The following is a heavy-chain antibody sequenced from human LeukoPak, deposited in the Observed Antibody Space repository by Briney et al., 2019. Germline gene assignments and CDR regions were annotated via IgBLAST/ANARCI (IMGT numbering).Heavy chain of an antibody. CDR1: GGTFSSYA. CDR2: IIPIFGTA. D-gene: IGHD5-24*01. Sequence: SVKVSCKASGGTFSSYAISWVRQAPGQGLEWMGGIIPIFGTANYAQKFQGRVTITADESTSTAYMELSSLRSEDTAVYYCARDRQRRDGYNYFDYWGQGTLVTVSS. CDR3: ARDRQRRDGYNYFDY. J-gene: IGHJ4*02. V-gene: IGHV1-69*13.